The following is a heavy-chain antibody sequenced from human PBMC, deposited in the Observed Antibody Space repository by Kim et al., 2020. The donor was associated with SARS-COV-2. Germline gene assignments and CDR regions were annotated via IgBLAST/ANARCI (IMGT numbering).Heavy chain of an antibody. J-gene: IGHJ4*02. D-gene: IGHD3-22*01. Sequence: GGSLRLSCAASGFTFSSYGMHWVRQAPGEGLEWVAVIWYDGSNKYYADSVKGRFTISRDNSKNTLYLQMNSLRAEDTAVYYCARGHYYDSSGSGDYWGQGTLVTVSS. V-gene: IGHV3-33*01. CDR3: ARGHYYDSSGSGDY. CDR1: GFTFSSYG. CDR2: IWYDGSNK.